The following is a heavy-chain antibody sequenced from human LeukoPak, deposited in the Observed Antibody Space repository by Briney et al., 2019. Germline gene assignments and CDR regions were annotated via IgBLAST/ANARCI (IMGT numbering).Heavy chain of an antibody. CDR2: IYYSGST. J-gene: IGHJ5*02. Sequence: SETLSLTCTVSGGSISSSSYYWGWIRQPPGKGLEWIGNIYYSGSTYYNPSLKSRVTISVDTSKNQFSLKLISVTAADTAVYYCARQKRYCSSTSCYKGWSDPWGQGTLVTVSS. CDR3: ARQKRYCSSTSCYKGWSDP. CDR1: GGSISSSSYY. D-gene: IGHD2-2*02. V-gene: IGHV4-39*01.